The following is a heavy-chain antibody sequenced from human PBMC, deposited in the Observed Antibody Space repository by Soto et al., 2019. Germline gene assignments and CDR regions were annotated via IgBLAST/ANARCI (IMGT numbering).Heavy chain of an antibody. Sequence: GVLRLSCVASGFTFKTYTMHWVRQAPGKGLEWVSSFSSSGRRIYYADSVRGRFSISRDNANNSVFLQMNSLTAEDTAVYYCARCCGDYLQHPDYWGQGTLVTVSS. V-gene: IGHV3-21*01. CDR2: FSSSGRRI. D-gene: IGHD4-17*01. J-gene: IGHJ4*02. CDR3: ARCCGDYLQHPDY. CDR1: GFTFKTYT.